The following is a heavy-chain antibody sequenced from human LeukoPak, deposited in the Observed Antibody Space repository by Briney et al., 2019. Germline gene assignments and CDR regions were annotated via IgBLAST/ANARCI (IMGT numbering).Heavy chain of an antibody. CDR3: AASYSETQLFYFDY. D-gene: IGHD1-26*01. Sequence: PGGSLTLSCAASGFSFSRYSMNWVRQAPGKGVEWVSYIGSSSTSTLYADSVKGRFTISRDNGKNSVYLQMNSLSAEDTAVYYSAASYSETQLFYFDYWGQGTLVTVSS. CDR2: IGSSSTST. CDR1: GFSFSRYS. V-gene: IGHV3-48*01. J-gene: IGHJ4*02.